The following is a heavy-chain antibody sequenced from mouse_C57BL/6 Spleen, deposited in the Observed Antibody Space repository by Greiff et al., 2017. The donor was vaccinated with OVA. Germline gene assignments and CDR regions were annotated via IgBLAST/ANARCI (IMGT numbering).Heavy chain of an antibody. D-gene: IGHD2-5*01. J-gene: IGHJ2*01. CDR1: GYSFTDYN. CDR3: ARGDSNFYYFDY. V-gene: IGHV1-39*01. CDR2: INPNYGTT. Sequence: EVKLMESGPELVKPGASVKISCKASGYSFTDYNMNWVKQSNGKSLEWIGVINPNYGTTSYNQKFKGKATLTVDQSSSTAYMQLNSLTSEDSAVYYCARGDSNFYYFDYWGQGTTLTVSS.